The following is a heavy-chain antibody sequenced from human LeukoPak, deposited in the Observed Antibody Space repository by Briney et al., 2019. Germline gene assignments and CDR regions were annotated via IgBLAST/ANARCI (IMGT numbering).Heavy chain of an antibody. CDR1: GLTFSSYS. CDR3: AKGGTYSSGP. Sequence: GGSLRLSCAASGLTFSSYSMNWVRQAPGKGLEWVSYISSSSSTIYYADSVKGRFTISRDNAKNSLFLQINSLRAEDTAVYYCAKGGTYSSGPWGQGTLVTVSS. D-gene: IGHD3-22*01. CDR2: ISSSSSTI. V-gene: IGHV3-48*04. J-gene: IGHJ5*02.